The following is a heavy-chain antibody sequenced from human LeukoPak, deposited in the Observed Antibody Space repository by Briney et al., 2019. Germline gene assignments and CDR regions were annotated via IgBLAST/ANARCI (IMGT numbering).Heavy chain of an antibody. CDR3: ARGGASSRYFGY. D-gene: IGHD1-26*01. J-gene: IGHJ4*02. V-gene: IGHV4-59*11. Sequence: SETLSLTCTVSGGSISGHFWSWIRQPPGKGLEWIVFVSYSGDTNYSPSFNGRVTISLDTSKSQFSLNLNSVTAADTAVYFCARGGASSRYFGYWGQGTLVTVSS. CDR1: GGSISGHF. CDR2: VSYSGDT.